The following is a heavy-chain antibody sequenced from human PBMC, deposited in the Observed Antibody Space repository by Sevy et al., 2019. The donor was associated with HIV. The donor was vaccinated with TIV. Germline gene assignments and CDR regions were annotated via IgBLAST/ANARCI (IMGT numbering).Heavy chain of an antibody. CDR3: ARVRGTISPYYYFGMDV. J-gene: IGHJ6*02. CDR1: GFNFGDYA. D-gene: IGHD3-16*01. Sequence: GGSLRLSCTASGFNFGDYAMSWCRQAPGKGLEWIGFIRSKTYGGTTEYAASVKCRFTISRDDSNSIASLQMNSLKTEDTVVYYCARVRGTISPYYYFGMDVWCQGTTVTVSS. CDR2: IRSKTYGGTT. V-gene: IGHV3-49*03.